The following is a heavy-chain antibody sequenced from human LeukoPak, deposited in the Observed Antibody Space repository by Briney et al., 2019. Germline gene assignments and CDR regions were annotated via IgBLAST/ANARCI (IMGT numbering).Heavy chain of an antibody. CDR2: ISYDGSNK. J-gene: IGHJ4*02. CDR3: AKEGYSGSYYDD. Sequence: GGSLRLSCAASGFTFSGYGMHWVRQAPGKGLEWVAVISYDGSNKYYADSVKGRFTISRDNSKNTLYLQMNSLRAEDTAVYYCAKEGYSGSYYDDWGQGTLVTVSS. V-gene: IGHV3-30*18. D-gene: IGHD1-26*01. CDR1: GFTFSGYG.